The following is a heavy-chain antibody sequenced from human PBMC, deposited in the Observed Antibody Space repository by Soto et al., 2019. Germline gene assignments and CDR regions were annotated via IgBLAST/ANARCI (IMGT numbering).Heavy chain of an antibody. CDR1: GYTFTLYG. CDR3: ARDWAAAGTFDD. Sequence: QVQLVQSGAEVKKPGASVKVSCKASGYTFTLYGISWVRQAPGQGLEWMGWISAYNGNTNYAQKLQRRVTLTTDTSTCTAYMELRSLRSDDTAVYYCARDWAAAGTFDDWGQGTLVSVAS. J-gene: IGHJ4*02. V-gene: IGHV1-18*01. D-gene: IGHD6-13*01. CDR2: ISAYNGNT.